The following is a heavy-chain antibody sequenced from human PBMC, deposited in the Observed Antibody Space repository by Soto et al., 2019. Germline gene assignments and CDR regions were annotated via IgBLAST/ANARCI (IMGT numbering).Heavy chain of an antibody. CDR3: ARPGRVTSWDYYYGMDV. CDR2: ISSSSSYI. Sequence: PGGSLRLSCAASGVTFSSYSMNWVRQAPGKGLEWVSSISSSSSYIYYADSVKGRFTISRDNAKNSLYLQMNSLRAEDTAVYYCARPGRVTSWDYYYGMDVWGQGTTVTVSS. J-gene: IGHJ6*02. V-gene: IGHV3-21*01. CDR1: GVTFSSYS. D-gene: IGHD2-2*01.